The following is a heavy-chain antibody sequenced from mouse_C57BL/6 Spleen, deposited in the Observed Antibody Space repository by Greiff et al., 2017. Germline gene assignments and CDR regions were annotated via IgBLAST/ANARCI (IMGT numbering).Heavy chain of an antibody. CDR1: GYTFTSYW. CDR2: IDPSDSST. Sequence: VQLQQPGAELVMPGASVKLSCKASGYTFTSYWMHWVKQRPGQGLEWIGEIDPSDSSTNYNQKFKGKSTLTVDKSSSTAYMQLSSLTSEDSAVYYCARGGLVYYFDYWGQGTTLTVAS. D-gene: IGHD2-2*01. CDR3: ARGGLVYYFDY. V-gene: IGHV1-69*01. J-gene: IGHJ2*01.